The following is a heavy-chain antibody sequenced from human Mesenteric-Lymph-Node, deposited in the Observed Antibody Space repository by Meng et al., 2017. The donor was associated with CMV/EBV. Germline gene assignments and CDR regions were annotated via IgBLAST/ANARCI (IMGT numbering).Heavy chain of an antibody. Sequence: ETLSLTCVASGFTFSSYTMNWVRQAPGKGLEWVSSISPSGSSIYYADSLKGRFTISRDNAKNSLYLQMNSLRAEDTAVYYCARDGGWGNYFDYWGQGTLVTVSS. CDR1: GFTFSSYT. CDR2: ISPSGSSI. CDR3: ARDGGWGNYFDY. V-gene: IGHV3-21*01. D-gene: IGHD3-16*01. J-gene: IGHJ4*02.